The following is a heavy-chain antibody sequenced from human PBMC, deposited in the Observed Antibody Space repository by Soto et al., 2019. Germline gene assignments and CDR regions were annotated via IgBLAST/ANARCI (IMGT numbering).Heavy chain of an antibody. D-gene: IGHD3-22*01. Sequence: PWGSXRLSCESSVFTFSVSSMDLFRHASGKGLEWVGRIRSKANSYATAYAASVKVRFSISRDESKNTAYLQMNSLKTEDTAVYYCTSNYPDAMIRKWGQGTQVTVYS. CDR2: IRSKANSYAT. CDR3: TSNYPDAMIRK. V-gene: IGHV3-73*01. J-gene: IGHJ4*02. CDR1: VFTFSVSS.